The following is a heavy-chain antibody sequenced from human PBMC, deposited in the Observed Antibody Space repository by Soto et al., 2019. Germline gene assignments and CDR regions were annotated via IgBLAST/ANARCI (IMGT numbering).Heavy chain of an antibody. CDR2: IGGGDP. Sequence: EMQLLESGGGLVQPGGSLRLSCAASGFTFNIHGMTWVRQAPGRGLEWVSSIGGGDPYYADSVKGRFTISRDDSKNMLYLQMNILRVEDTANYDCAKDGVPGNVKWDWRDPRGHGTVGIVSS. CDR1: GFTFNIHG. CDR3: AKDGVPGNVKWDWRDP. D-gene: IGHD1-26*01. J-gene: IGHJ5*02. V-gene: IGHV3-23*01.